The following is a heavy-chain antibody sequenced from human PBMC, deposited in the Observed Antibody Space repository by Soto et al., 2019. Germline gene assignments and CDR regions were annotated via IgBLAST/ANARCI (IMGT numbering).Heavy chain of an antibody. Sequence: EVQLVESGGGVVRPGGSLRLSCAASGFTFDDYGMSWVRQAPGKGLEWVSGINWNGGSTGYADSVKGRFTISRDNAKNSLYLQRNSLRAEATALYHCARAASVAYYYYYMDVWGKGTPVTVSS. V-gene: IGHV3-20*01. CDR3: ARAASVAYYYYYMDV. D-gene: IGHD3-3*01. CDR2: INWNGGST. J-gene: IGHJ6*03. CDR1: GFTFDDYG.